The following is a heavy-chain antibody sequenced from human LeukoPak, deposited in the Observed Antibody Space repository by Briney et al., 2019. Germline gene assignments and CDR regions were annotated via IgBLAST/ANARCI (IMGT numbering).Heavy chain of an antibody. V-gene: IGHV3-21*01. Sequence: PGGSLRLSCAASGFTFSSYSMNCVRQAPGKGLEGVSSISSGSSYIYYADSVKGRFTISRDNAKNSLYLQMNSLRAEDTAVYYCARTIAAAAIGEAFDIWGQGTMVTVSS. J-gene: IGHJ3*02. CDR2: ISSGSSYI. CDR1: GFTFSSYS. D-gene: IGHD6-13*01. CDR3: ARTIAAAAIGEAFDI.